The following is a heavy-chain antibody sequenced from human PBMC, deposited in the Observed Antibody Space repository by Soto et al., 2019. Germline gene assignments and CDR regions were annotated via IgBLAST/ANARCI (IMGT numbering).Heavy chain of an antibody. CDR1: GFTFSRHW. J-gene: IGHJ3*02. Sequence: EVQLVESGGGSVQPGGSLRLSCAASGFTFSRHWIHWVRQALGQGLVWVSRTKTDGTTSFADSVRGRFTISRDNAENTLYVQMNSLRAEDTAVYYCVRDVRPVPWYGCISCAFDMGGQGTMLTVSS. V-gene: IGHV3-74*01. D-gene: IGHD2-8*01. CDR3: VRDVRPVPWYGCISCAFDM. CDR2: TKTDGTT.